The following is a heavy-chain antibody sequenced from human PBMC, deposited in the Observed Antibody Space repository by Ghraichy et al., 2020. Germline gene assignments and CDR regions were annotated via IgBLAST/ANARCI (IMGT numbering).Heavy chain of an antibody. CDR2: ISWNTATR. V-gene: IGHV3-48*01. J-gene: IGHJ4*02. CDR1: GFSFSIYS. CDR3: ARDASGSGEGML. Sequence: GGSLRLSCAVSGFSFSIYSMSWVRQAPGKGLEWIAYISWNTATRKYGDSVRGRFTISRDTATNSLLLQMNSLVGDDTATYYCARDASGSGEGMLWGQGVLVNVSS. D-gene: IGHD5-12*01.